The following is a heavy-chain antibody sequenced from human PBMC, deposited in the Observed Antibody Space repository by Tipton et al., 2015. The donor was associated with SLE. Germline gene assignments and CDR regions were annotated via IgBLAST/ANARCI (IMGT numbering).Heavy chain of an antibody. D-gene: IGHD2-15*01. CDR2: IFYSGGT. J-gene: IGHJ4*02. CDR1: GASIGSHH. CDR3: ARGGEAADRFDY. Sequence: TLSLTCTVSGASIGSHHWTWIRQPPGKGLEWIGNIFYSGGTNYSPFLKSRVTISVDTSKNQFSLKLSSVTAADTAVYYCARGGEAADRFDYWGQGTLVTVSS. V-gene: IGHV4-59*11.